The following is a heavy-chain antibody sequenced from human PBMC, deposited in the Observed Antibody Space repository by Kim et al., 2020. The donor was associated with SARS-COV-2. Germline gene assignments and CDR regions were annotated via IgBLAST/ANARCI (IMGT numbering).Heavy chain of an antibody. CDR2: ISSSSSYI. Sequence: GGSLRLSCAASGFTFSSYSMNWVRQAPGKGLEWVSSISSSSSYIYYADSVKGRFTISRDNDKNSLYLQMNSLRAEDTAVYYCARGEGSGSLNWFDPWGQGTLVTVSS. V-gene: IGHV3-21*01. CDR3: ARGEGSGSLNWFDP. D-gene: IGHD1-26*01. J-gene: IGHJ5*02. CDR1: GFTFSSYS.